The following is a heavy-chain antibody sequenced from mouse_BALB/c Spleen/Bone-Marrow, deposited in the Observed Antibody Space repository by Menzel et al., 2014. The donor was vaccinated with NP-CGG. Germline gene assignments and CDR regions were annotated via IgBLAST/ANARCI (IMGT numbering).Heavy chain of an antibody. J-gene: IGHJ4*01. CDR2: ISSGGGST. D-gene: IGHD1-1*01. CDR1: GLAFSSYD. Sequence: EVQLVESGGGLVKPGGSLKLSCAASGLAFSSYDMSWVRQTPEKRLEWVAYISSGGGSTYYPDTVKGRFTISRDNAKNTLYLQMSSLKSEDTAMYYCARPLYYYGSSPFYAMDYWGQGTSVTVSS. V-gene: IGHV5-12-1*01. CDR3: ARPLYYYGSSPFYAMDY.